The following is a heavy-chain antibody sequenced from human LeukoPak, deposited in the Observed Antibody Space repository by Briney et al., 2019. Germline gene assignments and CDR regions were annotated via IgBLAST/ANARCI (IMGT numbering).Heavy chain of an antibody. V-gene: IGHV3-23*01. J-gene: IGHJ4*02. CDR3: AKDPGGDYEYFDY. D-gene: IGHD3-16*01. CDR2: ISGSGGST. CDR1: GFTFSSYA. Sequence: GGSLRLSCAASGFTFSSYAMSWVRQAPGKGREWVSAISGSGGSTYYADSVKGRFTISRDNSKNTLYLQMNSLRAEDTAVYYCAKDPGGDYEYFDYWGQGTLVTVSS.